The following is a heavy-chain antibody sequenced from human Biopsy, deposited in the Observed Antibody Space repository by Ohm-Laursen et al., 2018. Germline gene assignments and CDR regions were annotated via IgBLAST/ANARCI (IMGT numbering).Heavy chain of an antibody. D-gene: IGHD2-2*01. CDR3: ARVLLPAAAVHYGMDV. CDR1: GFNLGDYA. V-gene: IGHV3-9*01. J-gene: IGHJ6*02. CDR2: IKWNSGKI. Sequence: SLRLSCAASGFNLGDYAMHWVRQVPGKGLEWVSGIKWNSGKIDYADSVKGRFTISGDNAKNSLYLQMNSLRAEDTAVYYCARVLLPAAAVHYGMDVWGQGTTVTVSS.